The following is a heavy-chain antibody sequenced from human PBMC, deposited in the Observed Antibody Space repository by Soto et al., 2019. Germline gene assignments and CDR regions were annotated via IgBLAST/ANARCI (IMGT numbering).Heavy chain of an antibody. CDR1: GFTVSDSY. D-gene: IGHD1-26*01. Sequence: GGSLRLSCAASGFTVSDSYMSWIRQAPGKGPEWVSYISSSGSTIYLADSVKGRFTVSRDTATNSLYLHMSSLRDEDTAVYYCANISDRAIKVWAEYYFDYWGQGNLVTVSS. J-gene: IGHJ4*02. CDR3: ANISDRAIKVWAEYYFDY. CDR2: ISSSGSTI. V-gene: IGHV3-11*01.